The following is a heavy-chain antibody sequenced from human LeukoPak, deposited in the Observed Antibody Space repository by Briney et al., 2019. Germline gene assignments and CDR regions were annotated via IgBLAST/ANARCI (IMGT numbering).Heavy chain of an antibody. J-gene: IGHJ4*02. CDR1: GGSITKNGHY. Sequence: SETLSLTCSVSGGSITKNGHYWGWIRQSPETGLEWIGSMHYSGSTYYNPSLNSRVTISVDTSKNQFSLKLTSVTAADTAVYYCCGSGWFAGPFGYWGQGALVTVSS. D-gene: IGHD6-19*01. CDR2: MHYSGST. V-gene: IGHV4-39*07. CDR3: CGSGWFAGPFGY.